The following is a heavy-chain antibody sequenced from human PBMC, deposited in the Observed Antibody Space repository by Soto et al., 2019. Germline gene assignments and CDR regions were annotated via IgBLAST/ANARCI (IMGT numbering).Heavy chain of an antibody. Sequence: QVQLVQSGADVKKPGSSVKVSCKASADTFNSYSLSWLRQAPGQRLEWMGGITPVCGSADYAQTFEDRLTITADVSTCTNYMELSSLRSDDTAVYYCARSLEGTTVTNWFDPWGQGALVTVSS. CDR3: ARSLEGTTVTNWFDP. J-gene: IGHJ5*02. V-gene: IGHV1-69*01. CDR2: ITPVCGSA. CDR1: ADTFNSYS. D-gene: IGHD4-17*01.